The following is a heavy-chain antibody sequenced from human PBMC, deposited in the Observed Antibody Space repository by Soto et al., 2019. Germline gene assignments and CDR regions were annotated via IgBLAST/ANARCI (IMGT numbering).Heavy chain of an antibody. D-gene: IGHD3-10*01. CDR3: AKNYGNTFDI. V-gene: IGHV4-31*03. CDR1: GVSISSGGYY. CDR2: IYYSGST. Sequence: SETLSLTCTVSGVSISSGGYYWTWIRQHPQKGLEWIGHIYYSGSTYYNPSLKSRVTVSVDTSKNQFSLKLSSVTAADTAVYYCAKNYGNTFDIWGQGTMVT. J-gene: IGHJ3*02.